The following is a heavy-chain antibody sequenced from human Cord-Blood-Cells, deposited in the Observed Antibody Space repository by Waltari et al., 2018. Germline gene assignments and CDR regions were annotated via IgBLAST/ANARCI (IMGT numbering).Heavy chain of an antibody. D-gene: IGHD3-10*01. V-gene: IGHV3-15*01. CDR3: TTDRGPKRFDY. Sequence: EVQLVESGGGLVKPGGSLRLSCAASGFTFSNAWMSWVRQAPGKGLEWVGRIKSKTDDGTTDYAAPVKGRFTISRDDSKNTLYLQMNSLKTEDTAVYYCTTDRGPKRFDYWGQGTLVTVSS. CDR1: GFTFSNAW. J-gene: IGHJ4*02. CDR2: IKSKTDDGTT.